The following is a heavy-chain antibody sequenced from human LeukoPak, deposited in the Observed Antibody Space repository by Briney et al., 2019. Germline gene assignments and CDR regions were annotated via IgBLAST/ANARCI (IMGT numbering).Heavy chain of an antibody. V-gene: IGHV1-8*03. CDR3: ARDNSVGGIAWWFDP. D-gene: IGHD1-26*01. Sequence: GASVKVSCKASGYTFTSYDINWMRQATGQGLEWMGWMNPNSGNTGYAQKFQGRVTITRNTSISTAYMELSSLRSEDTAVYYCARDNSVGGIAWWFDPWGQGTLVTVSS. CDR1: GYTFTSYD. J-gene: IGHJ5*02. CDR2: MNPNSGNT.